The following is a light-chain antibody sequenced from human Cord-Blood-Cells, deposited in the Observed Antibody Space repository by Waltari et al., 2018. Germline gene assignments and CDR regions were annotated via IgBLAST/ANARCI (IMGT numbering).Light chain of an antibody. CDR2: AAS. CDR1: QRISSY. Sequence: DIQMTQSPSSLSASVGDRVTITCPASQRISSYLNAYQQKPRKAPKLLIYAASSLQTGVPSRVSGSRSGTDFTLTISSLQPEDFATYYCQQSYSTPYSFGQGTKLEIK. J-gene: IGKJ2*03. V-gene: IGKV1-39*01. CDR3: QQSYSTPYS.